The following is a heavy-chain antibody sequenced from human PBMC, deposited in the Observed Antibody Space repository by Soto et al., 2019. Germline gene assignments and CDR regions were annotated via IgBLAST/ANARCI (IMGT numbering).Heavy chain of an antibody. CDR1: GYTFTSYG. D-gene: IGHD6-25*01. J-gene: IGHJ3*02. V-gene: IGHV1-18*01. CDR3: ARQSGAGGYRHAFDI. Sequence: ASVKVSCKASGYTFTSYGISWVRQAPGQGLEWMGWISAYNGNTNYAQKLQGRVTMTTDTSTSTAYMELRSLRSDDTAVYYCARQSGAGGYRHAFDIWGQGTMVTVSS. CDR2: ISAYNGNT.